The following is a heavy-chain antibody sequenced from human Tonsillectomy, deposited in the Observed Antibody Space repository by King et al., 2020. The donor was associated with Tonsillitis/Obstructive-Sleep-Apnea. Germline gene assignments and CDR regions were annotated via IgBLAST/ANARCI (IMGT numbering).Heavy chain of an antibody. J-gene: IGHJ6*03. CDR1: GGSISSSNW. CDR2: IYHSGSA. V-gene: IGHV4-4*02. CDR3: ARQITIFGVVSGHIYYYYYMDV. D-gene: IGHD3-3*01. Sequence: VQLQESGPGLVKPSGTLSLTCAVSGGSISSSNWWSWVRQPPGKGLEWIGEIYHSGSANYNPPLKSRVTMSVDKSKKQFSLKLSSVTAADTAVDYCARQITIFGVVSGHIYYYYYMDVWGKGTTVTVSS.